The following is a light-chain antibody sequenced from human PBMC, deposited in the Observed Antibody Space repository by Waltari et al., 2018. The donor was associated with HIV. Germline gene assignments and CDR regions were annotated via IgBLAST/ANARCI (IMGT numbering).Light chain of an antibody. V-gene: IGLV1-40*01. CDR2: DNI. CDR3: QLFDPSLSAVV. J-gene: IGLJ2*01. CDR1: SSNIGATFD. Sequence: VLTQPPSVSGAPGQRVSIYCTANSSNIGATFDVHWYQQLPGTAPKLLIFDNINRPSGVPGRFSGSKSGPSASLAISGLQAEDEADYYCQLFDPSLSAVVFGGGTKLTVL.